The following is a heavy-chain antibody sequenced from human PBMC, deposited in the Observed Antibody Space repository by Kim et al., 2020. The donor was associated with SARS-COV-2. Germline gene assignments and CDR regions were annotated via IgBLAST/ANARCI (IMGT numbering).Heavy chain of an antibody. CDR3: ARDKYDSSGYKGRSRYYGMDV. CDR2: INAGNGNT. J-gene: IGHJ6*02. CDR1: GYTFTSYA. D-gene: IGHD3-22*01. V-gene: IGHV1-3*01. Sequence: ASVKVSCKASGYTFTSYAMHWVRQAPGQRLEWMGWINAGNGNTKYSQKFQGRVTITRDTSASTAYMELSSLRSEDTAVYYCARDKYDSSGYKGRSRYYGMDVWGQGTTVTVSS.